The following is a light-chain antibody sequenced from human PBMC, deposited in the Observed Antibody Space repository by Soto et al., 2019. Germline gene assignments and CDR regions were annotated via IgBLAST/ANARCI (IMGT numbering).Light chain of an antibody. CDR3: QSYDSSNQV. V-gene: IGLV6-57*04. CDR2: EDN. Sequence: NFMLTQPHSVSESPGKTVTISCTRSSGSIACNYVQWYQQRPGSAPTTVIYEDNQRPSGVPDRFSGSIDSSSNSASLTISGLKTEDEADYYCQSYDSSNQVFGTGTKVTVL. CDR1: SGSIACNY. J-gene: IGLJ1*01.